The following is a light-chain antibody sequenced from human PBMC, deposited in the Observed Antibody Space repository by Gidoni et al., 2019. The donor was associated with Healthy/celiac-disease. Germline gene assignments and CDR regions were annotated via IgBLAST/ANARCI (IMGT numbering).Light chain of an antibody. Sequence: ETVMTQSPATLSVSPGERATLSCRASQSVSSNLAWYQQKPGQSPRLLIYGASTRATGIPARFSGSGSGTEFTLTISSLQSEDVAVYYGQQYNNWPTWTFXQXTKVEIK. CDR3: QQYNNWPTWT. V-gene: IGKV3-15*01. J-gene: IGKJ1*01. CDR1: QSVSSN. CDR2: GAS.